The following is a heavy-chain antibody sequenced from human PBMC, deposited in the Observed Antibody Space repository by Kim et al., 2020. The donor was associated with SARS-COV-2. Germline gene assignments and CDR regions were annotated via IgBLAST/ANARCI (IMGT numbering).Heavy chain of an antibody. J-gene: IGHJ4*02. D-gene: IGHD6-19*01. V-gene: IGHV3-23*05. CDR1: GFTFSRRA. CDR3: AKDHTSSGWPTFDS. CDR2: VNNNNNP. Sequence: GGSLRLSCAASGFTFSRRAMSWVRQVPGKGLEWIASVNNNNNPYYADSVKGRFTVSRDITKDTLYLQMNSLRADDTALYYCAKDHTSSGWPTFDSWGQGTLVAVCS.